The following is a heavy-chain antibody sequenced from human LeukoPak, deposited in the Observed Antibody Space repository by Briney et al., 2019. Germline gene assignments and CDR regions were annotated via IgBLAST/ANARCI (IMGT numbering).Heavy chain of an antibody. CDR1: GGSISSYY. Sequence: SETLSLTCTVSGGSISSYYRSWLRQPPGKGLEWIGYIYYSGSTNYNPSLTSRVTISVDTSKNQFSLKLSSVTAADTAVYYCARTGPMTTEGYFDYWGQGTLVTVSS. CDR2: IYYSGST. CDR3: ARTGPMTTEGYFDY. D-gene: IGHD4-17*01. V-gene: IGHV4-59*01. J-gene: IGHJ4*02.